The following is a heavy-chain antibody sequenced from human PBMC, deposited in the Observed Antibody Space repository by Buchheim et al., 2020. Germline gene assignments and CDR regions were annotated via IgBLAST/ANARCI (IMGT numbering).Heavy chain of an antibody. V-gene: IGHV4-39*07. CDR2: IYYSGST. J-gene: IGHJ6*02. CDR1: GGSISSSSYY. Sequence: QLQLQESGPGLVKPSETLSLTCTVSGGSISSSSYYWGWIRQPPGKGLEWFGSIYYSGSTYYNPSLKSRVTISVDTSKNQFSLKLSSVTAADTAVYYCARETYNWNFYYYYGMDVWGQGTT. D-gene: IGHD1-7*01. CDR3: ARETYNWNFYYYYGMDV.